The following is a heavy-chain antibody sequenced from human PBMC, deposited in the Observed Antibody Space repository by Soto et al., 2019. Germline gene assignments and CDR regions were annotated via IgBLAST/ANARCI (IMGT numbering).Heavy chain of an antibody. CDR1: GFTFSSSE. Sequence: PGGSLRLSCAVSGFTFSSSEMYWVRQAPGKGLEWISYIHPSGQPIFYADSVKGRFTISRDNANNSLFLQMNSLRAEDTAVYYFARRASPWGQGTMVTVSS. V-gene: IGHV3-48*03. CDR2: IHPSGQPI. CDR3: ARRASP. J-gene: IGHJ3*01. D-gene: IGHD1-26*01.